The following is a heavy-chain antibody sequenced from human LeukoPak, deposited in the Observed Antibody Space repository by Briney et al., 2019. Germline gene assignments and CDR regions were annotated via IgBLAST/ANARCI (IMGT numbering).Heavy chain of an antibody. J-gene: IGHJ6*02. V-gene: IGHV1-2*02. CDR1: GYTFTGYY. CDR2: INPNSGGT. CDR3: ARAQDGYYDILTGYYRDTYYYYAMDV. Sequence: ASVTVSCKASGYTFTGYYIHWVRQAPGQGLEWMGWINPNSGGTNYAQKFQGRVTMTRDTSISTAYMELSRLKSDDTAVYYCARAQDGYYDILTGYYRDTYYYYAMDVWGQGTTVTVSS. D-gene: IGHD3-9*01.